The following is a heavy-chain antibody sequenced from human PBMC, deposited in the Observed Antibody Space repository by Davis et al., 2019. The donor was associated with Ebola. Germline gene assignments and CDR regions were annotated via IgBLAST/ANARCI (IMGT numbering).Heavy chain of an antibody. CDR2: IYTSGST. Sequence: PSETLSLTCTVSGGSVSSSGYYWGWIRQPPGKGLEWIGHIYTSGSTNYNPSLKSRVTISVDTSKNQFSLKLSSVTAADTAVYYCARARGGFVEMATIGAFDIWGQGTMVTVSS. CDR1: GGSVSSSGYY. D-gene: IGHD5-24*01. J-gene: IGHJ3*02. CDR3: ARARGGFVEMATIGAFDI. V-gene: IGHV4-61*08.